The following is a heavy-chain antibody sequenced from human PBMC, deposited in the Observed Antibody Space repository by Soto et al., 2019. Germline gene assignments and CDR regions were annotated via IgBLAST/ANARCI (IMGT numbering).Heavy chain of an antibody. D-gene: IGHD6-19*01. Sequence: EVQLLESGGGLVKPGGSLRLSCAASGFTFSSYATSWVRQAPGKGLEWVSAVSGNGGSANYADSVKGRFTISRDNSKNTVYLQMHSLRAEDTAVYYCAKGYSSGWYDYFDYWGQGTLVTVSS. CDR2: VSGNGGSA. V-gene: IGHV3-23*01. J-gene: IGHJ4*02. CDR3: AKGYSSGWYDYFDY. CDR1: GFTFSSYA.